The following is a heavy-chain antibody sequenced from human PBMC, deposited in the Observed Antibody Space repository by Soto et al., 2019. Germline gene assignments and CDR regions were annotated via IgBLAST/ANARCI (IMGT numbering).Heavy chain of an antibody. D-gene: IGHD3-22*01. CDR3: ARDQLRPGILYSLGVLLPEYGL. V-gene: IGHV3-23*01. Sequence: GAPRPFPGAPGFSLWALSLTWVPPGPGEGGGWGAAISVSGNNAYYADSVKGRFTISRDNSQNSVFLQMSSLRADDTAVYYCARDQLRPGILYSLGVLLPEYGLWGQGTLVTVSS. CDR2: ISVSGNNA. J-gene: IGHJ4*02. CDR1: GFSLWALS.